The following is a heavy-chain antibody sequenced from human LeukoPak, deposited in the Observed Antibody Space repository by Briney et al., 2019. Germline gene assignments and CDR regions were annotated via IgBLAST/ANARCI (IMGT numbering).Heavy chain of an antibody. J-gene: IGHJ6*02. CDR2: ISGSGGST. CDR1: GFTFSSYD. CDR3: ARDWVDIVVVPAAAVDYYYGMDV. Sequence: GGSLRLSCAASGFTFSSYDMHWVRQAPGKGLEWVSAISGSGGSTYYADSVRGRFTISRDNSKNTLYLQMNSLRAEDTAVYYCARDWVDIVVVPAAAVDYYYGMDVWGQGTTVTVSS. D-gene: IGHD2-2*03. V-gene: IGHV3-23*01.